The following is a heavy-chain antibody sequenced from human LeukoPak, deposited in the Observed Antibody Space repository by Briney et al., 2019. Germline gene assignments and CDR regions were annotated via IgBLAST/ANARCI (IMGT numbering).Heavy chain of an antibody. V-gene: IGHV4-39*07. D-gene: IGHD5-24*01. CDR2: IYYSGST. J-gene: IGHJ5*02. Sequence: SETLSLTCTVSGGSISSSSYYWGWIRQPPGRGLEWIGSIYYSGSTYYNPSLKSRVTISVDTSKNQFSLKLSSVTAADTAVYYCASSYNVNNWFDPWGQGTLVTVSS. CDR3: ASSYNVNNWFDP. CDR1: GGSISSSSYY.